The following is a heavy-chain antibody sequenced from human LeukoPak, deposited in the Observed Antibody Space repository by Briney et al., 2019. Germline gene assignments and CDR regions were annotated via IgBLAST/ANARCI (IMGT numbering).Heavy chain of an antibody. CDR2: INHSGST. V-gene: IGHV4-34*01. J-gene: IGHJ3*02. CDR3: ARGTLHDAFDI. Sequence: GSLRLSCAASGFTFSSYGMHWVRQPPGKGLEWIGEINHSGSTNYNPSLKSRVTISVDTSKNQFSLKLSSVTAADTAVYYCARGTLHDAFDIWGQGTMVTVSS. D-gene: IGHD2/OR15-2a*01. CDR1: GFTFSSYG.